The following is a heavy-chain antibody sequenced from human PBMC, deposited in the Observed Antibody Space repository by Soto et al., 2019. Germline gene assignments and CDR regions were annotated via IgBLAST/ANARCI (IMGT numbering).Heavy chain of an antibody. V-gene: IGHV3-33*01. D-gene: IGHD5-18*01. Sequence: QVQLVESGGGVVQPGKSLRLSCAASGFTFSTYGMHWVRQAPGKGLEWVAVIWYDGSNKYHGDSLKARFTISRDNSKNPLYLQRHNLRAEDTAVYYWGRDGAVGDTAVVDSWGQGTLVTVSS. CDR3: GRDGAVGDTAVVDS. CDR1: GFTFSTYG. J-gene: IGHJ4*02. CDR2: IWYDGSNK.